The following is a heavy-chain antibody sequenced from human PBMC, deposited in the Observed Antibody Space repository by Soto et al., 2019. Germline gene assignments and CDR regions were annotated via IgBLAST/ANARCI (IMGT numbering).Heavy chain of an antibody. CDR3: ALAAAGHGGAFDI. Sequence: ASVKVSCKASGYTFTSYYMHWVRQAPGQGLEWMGIINPSGGSTSYAQKFQGRVTMTRDTSTSTAYMELSSLRSEDTAVYYCALAAAGHGGAFDIWGQGTMVTVSS. CDR2: INPSGGST. D-gene: IGHD6-13*01. V-gene: IGHV1-46*01. CDR1: GYTFTSYY. J-gene: IGHJ3*02.